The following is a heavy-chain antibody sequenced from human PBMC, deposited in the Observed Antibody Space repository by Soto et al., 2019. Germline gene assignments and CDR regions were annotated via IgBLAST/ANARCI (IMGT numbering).Heavy chain of an antibody. CDR2: INHSGST. D-gene: IGHD6-13*01. CDR3: ARATGRSDRSRYFDY. CDR1: GGSFSVYY. Sequence: AETLSIACAFYGGSFSVYYWNWLRQPLGKGLEWIGEINHSGSTNYNPSLKSRVTISVDTSKNQFSLKLSSVTAADTAVYYCARATGRSDRSRYFDYWGQGTLVTVSS. J-gene: IGHJ4*02. V-gene: IGHV4-34*01.